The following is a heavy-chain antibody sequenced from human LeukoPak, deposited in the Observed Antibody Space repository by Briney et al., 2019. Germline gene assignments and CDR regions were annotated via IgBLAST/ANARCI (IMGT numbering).Heavy chain of an antibody. Sequence: PGGSLRLSCAASGFTFSSYSMNWVRQAPGKGLEWVSYISSSSSTIYYADSVKGRFTISRDNVKNSLFLQMNSLSDEDTAVYYCARDFLTGYFDYWGQGTLVTVSS. J-gene: IGHJ4*02. D-gene: IGHD3-9*01. CDR2: ISSSSSTI. CDR1: GFTFSSYS. V-gene: IGHV3-48*02. CDR3: ARDFLTGYFDY.